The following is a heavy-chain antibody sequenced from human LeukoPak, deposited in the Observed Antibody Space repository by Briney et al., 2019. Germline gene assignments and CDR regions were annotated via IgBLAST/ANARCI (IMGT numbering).Heavy chain of an antibody. CDR1: GGSISSYY. J-gene: IGHJ3*02. V-gene: IGHV4-59*12. D-gene: IGHD6-13*01. CDR3: ARFGIAAAGTGAFDI. Sequence: PSETLSLTCTVSGGSISSYYWIWIRQPPGKGLEWIGHIYSSGSTNYNPSLKSRVTISVDTSKNQFSLKLSSVTAADTAVYYCARFGIAAAGTGAFDIWGQGTMVTVSS. CDR2: IYSSGST.